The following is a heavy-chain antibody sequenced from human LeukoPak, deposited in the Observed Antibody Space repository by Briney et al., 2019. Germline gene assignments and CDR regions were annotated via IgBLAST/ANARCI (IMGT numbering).Heavy chain of an antibody. J-gene: IGHJ4*02. D-gene: IGHD3-16*01. Sequence: SETLSLTCTVSGGPIKDISYYWEWIRQPPGKGLDWIGALNYNGSSFSNPSLKSRITMSVDTSKNQFSLTLSSVTAAYTAVYYCARNGGVPIWGQGTLVSVSS. CDR3: ARNGGVPI. V-gene: IGHV4-39*01. CDR2: LNYNGSS. CDR1: GGPIKDISYY.